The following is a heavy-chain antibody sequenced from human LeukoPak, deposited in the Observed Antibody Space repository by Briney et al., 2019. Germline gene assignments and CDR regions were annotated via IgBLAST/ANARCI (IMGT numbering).Heavy chain of an antibody. Sequence: GGSLRLSCAASGFSFGSYAMHWVRQAPDKGLEWVAIIRSDGSYKDYLESVEGRFTISRDNSKSMVYLEMNTLRTEDTAMYYCVKNLDSAPGFFDYWGHGTLVTVSS. J-gene: IGHJ4*01. V-gene: IGHV3-30*02. CDR3: VKNLDSAPGFFDY. D-gene: IGHD1-26*01. CDR2: IRSDGSYK. CDR1: GFSFGSYA.